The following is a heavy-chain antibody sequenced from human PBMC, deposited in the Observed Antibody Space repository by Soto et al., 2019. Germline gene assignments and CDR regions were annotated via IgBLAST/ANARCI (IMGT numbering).Heavy chain of an antibody. CDR1: GGSISSYY. CDR2: IYYSGST. J-gene: IGHJ4*02. D-gene: IGHD3-10*01. V-gene: IGHV4-59*01. CDR3: ARDLRGSGDYFDY. Sequence: SETLSLTCTVSGGSISSYYWSWIRQPPGKGLEWIGYIYYSGSTNYDPSLKSRVTISVDTSKNQFSLKLSSVTAADTAVYYCARDLRGSGDYFDYWGQGTLVTVSS.